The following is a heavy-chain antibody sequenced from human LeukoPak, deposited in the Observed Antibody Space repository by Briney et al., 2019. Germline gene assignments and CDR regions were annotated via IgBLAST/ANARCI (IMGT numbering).Heavy chain of an antibody. V-gene: IGHV3-53*01. D-gene: IGHD3-22*01. CDR3: ASFPYDSSGYYLF. J-gene: IGHJ4*02. CDR1: GFTVSSNY. Sequence: GGSLRLSCAPSGFTVSSNYMSWVRQAPGKGLEWVSVIYSGGFTYYADSVKGRFTISRDNSKNTLYLQMNSLRAEDTAVYYCASFPYDSSGYYLFWGQGTLVTVSS. CDR2: IYSGGFT.